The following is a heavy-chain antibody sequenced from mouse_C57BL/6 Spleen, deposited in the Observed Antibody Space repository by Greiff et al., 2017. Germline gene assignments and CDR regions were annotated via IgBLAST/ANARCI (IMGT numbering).Heavy chain of an antibody. CDR2: IDPSDSYT. V-gene: IGHV1-69*01. Sequence: QVQLQQPGAELVMPGASVKLSCKASGYTFTSYWMHWVKQRPGQGLEWIGEIDPSDSYTNYNQKFKGKSTLTVDKSSSTAYMQLSSLTSEDSAVYCCARGTSYFDYWGKGTTLTVSS. CDR1: GYTFTSYW. CDR3: ARGTSYFDY. D-gene: IGHD3-3*01. J-gene: IGHJ2*01.